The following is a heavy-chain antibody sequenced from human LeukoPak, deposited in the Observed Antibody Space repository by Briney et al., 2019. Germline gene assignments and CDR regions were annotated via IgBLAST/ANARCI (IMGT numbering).Heavy chain of an antibody. CDR3: ARLSAYYYGSYFYYYMDV. D-gene: IGHD3-10*01. Sequence: GGSLRLSCEGSGFSFSSYWMTWVRQLPGRGPEWVANIRQDESERYFADSVKGRFTISRDNAKKSVYLHMSSLRAEDTALYYCARLSAYYYGSYFYYYMDVWGKGTTVTVSS. V-gene: IGHV3-7*01. CDR2: IRQDESER. J-gene: IGHJ6*03. CDR1: GFSFSSYW.